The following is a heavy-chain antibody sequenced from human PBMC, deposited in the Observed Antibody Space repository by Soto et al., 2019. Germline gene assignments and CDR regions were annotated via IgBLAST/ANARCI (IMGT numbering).Heavy chain of an antibody. CDR1: GGSISSSSYY. V-gene: IGHV4-39*01. CDR3: ARTDPYGDYGYYFDY. D-gene: IGHD4-17*01. CDR2: IYYSGST. J-gene: IGHJ4*02. Sequence: SETLSLTCTVSGGSISSSSYYWGWIRQPPGKGLEWIGSIYYSGSTYYNPSLKSRVTISVDTSKNQFSLKLSSVTAADTAVYYCARTDPYGDYGYYFDYWGQGTLVTVSS.